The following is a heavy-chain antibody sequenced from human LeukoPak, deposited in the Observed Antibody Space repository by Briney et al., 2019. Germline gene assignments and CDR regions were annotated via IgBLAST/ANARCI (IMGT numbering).Heavy chain of an antibody. CDR2: TYTRGST. D-gene: IGHD2-2*01. J-gene: IGHJ4*02. CDR3: ARGRSLGPAAIAYSFDY. CDR1: GGSISSYY. V-gene: IGHV4-4*07. Sequence: SETLSLTCTVSGGSISSYYWNWIRQPAGKGLEWIGRTYTRGSTNCNPSLKSRVTMSVDTSKNQFSLKLSSVTAADTAVYYCARGRSLGPAAIAYSFDYWGQGTLVTVSS.